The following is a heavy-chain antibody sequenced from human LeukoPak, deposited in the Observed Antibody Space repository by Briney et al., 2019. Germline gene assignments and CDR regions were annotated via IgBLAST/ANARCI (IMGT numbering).Heavy chain of an antibody. Sequence: ASVKVSCKASGYTFTGYYMHWVRQAPGQGLEWMGWINPNSGGTNYAQKFQGRVTMTRDTSISTAYMELSRLRSDDTAVYYCARGYYYDSSGYYYEHYFDYWGQGTLVTVSS. CDR1: GYTFTGYY. V-gene: IGHV1-2*02. CDR2: INPNSGGT. J-gene: IGHJ4*02. CDR3: ARGYYYDSSGYYYEHYFDY. D-gene: IGHD3-22*01.